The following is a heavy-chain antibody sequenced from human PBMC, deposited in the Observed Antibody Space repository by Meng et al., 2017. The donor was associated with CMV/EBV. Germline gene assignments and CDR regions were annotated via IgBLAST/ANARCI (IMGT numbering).Heavy chain of an antibody. D-gene: IGHD2-21*01. CDR3: ARDPAYRCGGDCYYYYGMDV. CDR1: GFTFDDYA. CDR2: IIWNSGSI. J-gene: IGHJ6*02. V-gene: IGHV3-9*01. Sequence: SLKISCAASGFTFDDYAMHWVRQAPGKGLEWVSGIIWNSGSIGYADSVKGRFTISRDNAKNSLYLQMNSLRAEDTAVYYCARDPAYRCGGDCYYYYGMDVWGQGTTVTVSS.